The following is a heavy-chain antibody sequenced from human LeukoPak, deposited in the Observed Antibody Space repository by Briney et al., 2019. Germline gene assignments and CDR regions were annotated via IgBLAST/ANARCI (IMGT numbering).Heavy chain of an antibody. V-gene: IGHV3-15*01. CDR3: TTMTYYDILTGYPIDY. CDR2: IKSKTDGGTT. Sequence: GRSLRLSCAASGFTFSNAWMSWVRQAPGKGLEWVGRIKSKTDGGTTDYAAPVKGRFTISRDDSKNTLYLQMNSLKTEDTAVYYCTTMTYYDILTGYPIDYWGQGTLVTVSS. J-gene: IGHJ4*02. CDR1: GFTFSNAW. D-gene: IGHD3-9*01.